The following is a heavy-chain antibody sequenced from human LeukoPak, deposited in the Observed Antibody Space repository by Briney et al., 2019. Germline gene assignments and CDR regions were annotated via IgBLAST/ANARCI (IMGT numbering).Heavy chain of an antibody. J-gene: IGHJ4*02. CDR2: IYYSGST. CDR3: ARDRYYCDSSGYYPRLDY. Sequence: SETLSLTCAVYGGSFSGYYWSWIRQPPGKGLEWIGYIYYSGSTNYNPSLKSRVSISVDTSKNQFSLKLSSVTAADTAVYYCARDRYYCDSSGYYPRLDYWGQGTLVTVSS. D-gene: IGHD3-22*01. V-gene: IGHV4-59*01. CDR1: GGSFSGYY.